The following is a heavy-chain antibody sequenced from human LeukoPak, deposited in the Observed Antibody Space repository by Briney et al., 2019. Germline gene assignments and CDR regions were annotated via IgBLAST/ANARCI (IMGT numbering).Heavy chain of an antibody. J-gene: IGHJ6*02. CDR2: IYYSGST. CDR1: GGSISSSNYY. D-gene: IGHD3-3*01. CDR3: ARHINGGPYDSLDV. Sequence: SETLSLTCTVSGGSISSSNYYWGWIRRPLGKGLERIGSIYYSGSTYYNPSLKSRVTISVDTSKNQFSLKLSSVTAADTAVYYCARHINGGPYDSLDVWGQGTTVTVSS. V-gene: IGHV4-39*01.